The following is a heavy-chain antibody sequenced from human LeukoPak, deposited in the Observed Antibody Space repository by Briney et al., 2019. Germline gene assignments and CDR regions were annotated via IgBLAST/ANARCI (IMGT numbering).Heavy chain of an antibody. V-gene: IGHV3-23*01. J-gene: IGHJ4*02. CDR2: ISDSGGST. Sequence: GGSLRLSCAASGNYWMHWVRQAPGKGLEWVAVISDSGGSTYYADSVKGRFTISRDNSKNTLYLQMNSLRAEDTAVYYCARDLSTVTTDAGFDYWGQGTLVTVSS. CDR1: GNYW. D-gene: IGHD4-17*01. CDR3: ARDLSTVTTDAGFDY.